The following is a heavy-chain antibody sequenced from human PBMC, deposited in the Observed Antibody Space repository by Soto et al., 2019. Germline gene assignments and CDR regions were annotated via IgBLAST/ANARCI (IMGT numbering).Heavy chain of an antibody. V-gene: IGHV4-39*01. CDR1: GGSITSSNYY. CDR3: ARHRWRASYYMDV. Sequence: QLQLQESGPGLVKPSETLSLTCSVSGGSITSSNYYWGWIRQPPGKGPEWIGSINYSGDIYYNPSLKSRVTISADTSNTQFSLKLSSVTAADTAVYYCARHRWRASYYMDVWGIGTTVTVSS. CDR2: INYSGDI. D-gene: IGHD1-1*01. J-gene: IGHJ6*03.